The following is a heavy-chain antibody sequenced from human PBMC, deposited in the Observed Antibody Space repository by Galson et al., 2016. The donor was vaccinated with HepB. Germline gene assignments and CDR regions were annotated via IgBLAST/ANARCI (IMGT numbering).Heavy chain of an antibody. Sequence: SLRLSCAASGFTFRSYSMNWVRQAPGRGLEWVSSISGSASYLYYADSVKGRFTISRDNAKNSLFLQMNTLRAEDTAVYYCAREMSLITILRGVTSSRLHHAIDCWGQGTLVTVSS. CDR1: GFTFRSYS. CDR2: ISGSASYL. V-gene: IGHV3-21*01. D-gene: IGHD3-10*01. CDR3: AREMSLITILRGVTSSRLHHAIDC. J-gene: IGHJ4*02.